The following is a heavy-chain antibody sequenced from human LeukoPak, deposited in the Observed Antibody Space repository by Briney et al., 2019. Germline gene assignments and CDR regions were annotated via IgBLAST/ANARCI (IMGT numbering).Heavy chain of an antibody. Sequence: PSGTLSLTCTVSGGSISSGGYYWSWIRQHPGKGLEWIGYIYYSGSTYYNPSLKSRVTISVDTSKNQFSLKLSSVTAADTAVYYCARVDSRTKLDYWGQGTLVTVSS. D-gene: IGHD3-9*01. CDR2: IYYSGST. CDR1: GGSISSGGYY. J-gene: IGHJ4*02. V-gene: IGHV4-31*03. CDR3: ARVDSRTKLDY.